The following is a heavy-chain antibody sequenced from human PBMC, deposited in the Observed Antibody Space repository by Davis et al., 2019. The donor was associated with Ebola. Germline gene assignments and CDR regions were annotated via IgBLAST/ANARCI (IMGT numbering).Heavy chain of an antibody. CDR2: INHSGST. Sequence: PSETLSLTCAVYGGSFSGYYWSWIRQPPGKGLEWIGEINHSGSTNYNPSLKSRVTISVDTSKNQFSLKLSSVTAADTAVYYCARVGTTVTTWWAVGGWLDYWGQGTLVTVSS. CDR1: GGSFSGYY. V-gene: IGHV4-34*01. D-gene: IGHD4-11*01. CDR3: ARVGTTVTTWWAVGGWLDY. J-gene: IGHJ4*02.